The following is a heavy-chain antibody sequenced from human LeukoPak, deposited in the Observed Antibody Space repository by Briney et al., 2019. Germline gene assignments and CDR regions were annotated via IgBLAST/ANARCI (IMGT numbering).Heavy chain of an antibody. J-gene: IGHJ4*02. CDR2: IRSKNDGGTR. V-gene: IGHV3-15*01. D-gene: IGHD2-8*01. CDR3: MATLGVGSAENC. Sequence: GGSLRLSCAASGFIFPYAWMNWVRQAPGKGLEWVGRIRSKNDGGTRDYGAPVKGRFSISRDDSKDTLYLEMNSLKSEDTGLYFCMATLGVGSAENCWGQGTLVIVSS. CDR1: GFIFPYAW.